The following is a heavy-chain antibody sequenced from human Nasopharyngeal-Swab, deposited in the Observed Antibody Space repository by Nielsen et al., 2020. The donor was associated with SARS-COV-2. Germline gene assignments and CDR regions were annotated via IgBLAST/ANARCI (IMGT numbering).Heavy chain of an antibody. Sequence: ASVKVSCKASGYTFTDHAMNWVRQAPGQGLEWMEWINTKTGTPTFAPGFTGRFAFSLDTSDNTAYLHISSLKTEDTAVYYCARDSVEVPRDYWGQGTLVTVSS. J-gene: IGHJ4*02. CDR3: ARDSVEVPRDY. CDR1: GYTFTDHA. V-gene: IGHV7-4-1*02. CDR2: INTKTGTP.